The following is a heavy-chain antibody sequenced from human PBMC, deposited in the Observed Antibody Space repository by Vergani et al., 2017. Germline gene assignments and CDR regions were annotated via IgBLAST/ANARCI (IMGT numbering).Heavy chain of an antibody. CDR3: ARDSLVYGMDV. J-gene: IGHJ6*02. V-gene: IGHV3-30*02. D-gene: IGHD1-26*01. CDR2: IRYDGSNK. CDR1: GFTFSSYG. Sequence: QVQLVESGGGVVQPGGSLRLSCAASGFTFSSYGMHWVRQAPGKGLEWVAFIRYDGSNKYYADSVKGRFTISRDNSKNTLYLQMGSLRAEDMAVYYCARDSLVYGMDVWGQGTTITVSS.